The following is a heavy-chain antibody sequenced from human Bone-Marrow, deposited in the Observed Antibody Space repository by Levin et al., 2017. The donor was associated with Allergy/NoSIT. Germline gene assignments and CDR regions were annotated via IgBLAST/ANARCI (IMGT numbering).Heavy chain of an antibody. V-gene: IGHV5-51*01. D-gene: IGHD3-22*01. CDR2: IYPDDSDT. J-gene: IGHJ1*01. CDR3: ARLGHYDSSAVYTVRNQL. CDR1: GYKFTTYW. Sequence: GESLKISCKGSGYKFTTYWIGWVRQKPGKGLEWMGMIYPDDSDTRYSPSLQGQVTISAEKSTNTAYLHWSSLRASDTAMYYCARLGHYDSSAVYTVRNQLWSQGTLVIVSS.